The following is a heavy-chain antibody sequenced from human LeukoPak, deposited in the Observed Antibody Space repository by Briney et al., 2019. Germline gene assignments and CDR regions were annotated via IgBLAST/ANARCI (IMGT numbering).Heavy chain of an antibody. V-gene: IGHV1-46*01. CDR3: ARGKDLWGYCSGGSCYCFDY. Sequence: ASVKVSCKASGYTFTSYYMHWVRQAPGQGLEWMGIINPSGGSTSYAQKFQGRVTMTRDTSTSTAYMELRSLRSDDTAVYYCARGKDLWGYCSGGSCYCFDYWGQGTLVTVSS. CDR2: INPSGGST. J-gene: IGHJ4*02. CDR1: GYTFTSYY. D-gene: IGHD2-15*01.